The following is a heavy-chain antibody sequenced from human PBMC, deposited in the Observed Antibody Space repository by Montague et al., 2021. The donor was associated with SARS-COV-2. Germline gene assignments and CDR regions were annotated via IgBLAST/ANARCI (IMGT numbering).Heavy chain of an antibody. V-gene: IGHV4-4*02. CDR1: GGSINTNNW. J-gene: IGHJ4*02. Sequence: SETLSLTCAVSGGSINTNNWWTWVRQPPGEGLVWIGQIFHSGITTYNPSFESRVTISVDKSKNQFSLRLSSVTAADTAVYYCARGRLVGDSSSWYYFDYWGQGTLVAVSS. D-gene: IGHD6-13*01. CDR3: ARGRLVGDSSSWYYFDY. CDR2: IFHSGIT.